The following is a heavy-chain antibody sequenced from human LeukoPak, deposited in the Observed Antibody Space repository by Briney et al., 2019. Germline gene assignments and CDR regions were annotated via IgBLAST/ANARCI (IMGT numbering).Heavy chain of an antibody. V-gene: IGHV3-48*01. CDR3: VREGGFDN. CDR1: GFTFSSCS. D-gene: IGHD3-16*01. Sequence: GGSLRLSCAASGFTFSSCSLNWVRQAPGMGLEWISYISSTSGTIYYADSVKGRFTISRDNAKNSLYLQMNRLRAEDTAVYYCVREGGFDNWGQGTLVTVSS. J-gene: IGHJ4*02. CDR2: ISSTSGTI.